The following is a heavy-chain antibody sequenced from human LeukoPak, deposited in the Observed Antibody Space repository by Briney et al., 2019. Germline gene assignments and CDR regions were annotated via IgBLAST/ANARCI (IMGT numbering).Heavy chain of an antibody. J-gene: IGHJ5*02. V-gene: IGHV3-21*01. CDR2: ISSSSSYI. D-gene: IGHD3-22*01. CDR1: GFTFSSYS. Sequence: PGGSLRLSCAASGFTFSSYSMNWVRQAPGKGLEWVSSISSSSSYIYYADSVKGRFTISRDNAKNSPYLQMNSLRAEDTAVYYCAGDRLYYDHNWFDPWGQGTLVTVSS. CDR3: AGDRLYYDHNWFDP.